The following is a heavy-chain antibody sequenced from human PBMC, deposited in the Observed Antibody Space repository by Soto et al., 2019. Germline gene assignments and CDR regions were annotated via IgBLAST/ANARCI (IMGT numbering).Heavy chain of an antibody. CDR3: ARNTLWFGEGP. J-gene: IGHJ5*02. CDR2: MNPNSGNT. CDR1: VYIFTRYD. V-gene: IGHV1-8*01. D-gene: IGHD3-10*01. Sequence: ASVTVSCKASVYIFTRYDINCVRQAPGQGLEWMGWMNPNSGNTGYAQKFQGRVTMTRNTSISTAYMELSSLRSEDTAVYYCARNTLWFGEGPWGQGTLVTVSS.